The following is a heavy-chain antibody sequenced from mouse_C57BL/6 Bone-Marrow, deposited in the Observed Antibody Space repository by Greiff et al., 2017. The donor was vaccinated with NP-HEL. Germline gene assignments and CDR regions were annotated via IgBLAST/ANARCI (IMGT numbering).Heavy chain of an antibody. V-gene: IGHV5-4*01. D-gene: IGHD1-1*01. J-gene: IGHJ1*03. CDR1: GFTFSSYA. CDR2: ISDGGSYT. Sequence: EVQLQESGGGLVKPGGSLKLSCAASGFTFSSYAMSWVRQTPERRLEWVATISDGGSYTYYPDNVKGRFTISRDNAKNNLYLQMSHLKSEDTAMYYCARDRAITTVVSYFDVWGTGTTVTVSS. CDR3: ARDRAITTVVSYFDV.